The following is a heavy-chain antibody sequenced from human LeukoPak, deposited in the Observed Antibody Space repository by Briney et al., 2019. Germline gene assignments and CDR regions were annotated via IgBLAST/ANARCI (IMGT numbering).Heavy chain of an antibody. Sequence: PSETLSLTCTVSGGSISSYYWSWIRQPPGKGLEWIAYISDIGSINYNPSLKSRVTISLDTSKNQFSLKRSSVTAADTAVYYCAGHHPRNTVDFWGQGTLVTVSS. D-gene: IGHD2/OR15-2a*01. CDR3: AGHHPRNTVDF. CDR1: GGSISSYY. V-gene: IGHV4-59*08. J-gene: IGHJ4*02. CDR2: ISDIGSI.